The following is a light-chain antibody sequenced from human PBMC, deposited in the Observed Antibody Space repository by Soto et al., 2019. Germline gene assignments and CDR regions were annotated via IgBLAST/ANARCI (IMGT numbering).Light chain of an antibody. CDR2: WAS. V-gene: IGKV4-1*01. J-gene: IGKJ1*01. CDR1: QSVLDRSNNKNY. CDR3: QQYYAVPRT. Sequence: DIVMTQSPDSLAVSLGERATINCKSSQSVLDRSNNKNYLAWYQQKPGQPPKPLIYWASTREFGVPDRFSGSGYRTDFALTVSSLQAEDVALYYCQQYYAVPRTFGQGTQVEIK.